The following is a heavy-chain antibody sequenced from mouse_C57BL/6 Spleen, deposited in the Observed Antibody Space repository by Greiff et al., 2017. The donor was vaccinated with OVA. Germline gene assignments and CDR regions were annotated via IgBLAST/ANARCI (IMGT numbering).Heavy chain of an antibody. V-gene: IGHV1-26*01. CDR3: ARSTVVAKGFAY. J-gene: IGHJ3*01. Sequence: VQLQQSGPELVKPGASVKISCKASGYTFTDYYMNWVKQSHGMSLEWIGDINPNNGGTSYNQKFKGKATLTVDKSSSTAYMELRSLTSEDSAVYYCARSTVVAKGFAYWGQGTLVTVSA. CDR1: GYTFTDYY. D-gene: IGHD1-1*01. CDR2: INPNNGGT.